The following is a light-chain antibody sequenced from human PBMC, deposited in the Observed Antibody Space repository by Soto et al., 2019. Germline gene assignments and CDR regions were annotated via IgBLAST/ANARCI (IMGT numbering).Light chain of an antibody. Sequence: DIQMTQSPTSLSASVGDRVTITCRASQGIRNFVAWYQQKPGKAPKLLIYAASTLQSGVPSRFSGSGSGTDFTRTIISLQPEDVATYSCQKYSSVPVFGPGTKVEIK. J-gene: IGKJ3*01. CDR2: AAS. CDR1: QGIRNF. CDR3: QKYSSVPV. V-gene: IGKV1-27*01.